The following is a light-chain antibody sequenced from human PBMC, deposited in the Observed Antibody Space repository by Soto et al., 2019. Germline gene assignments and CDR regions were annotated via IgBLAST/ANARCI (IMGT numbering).Light chain of an antibody. V-gene: IGKV1-39*01. CDR2: AAS. CDR1: QSINRF. CDR3: QQSQSFPLT. Sequence: DIQMTHSPSSLSAFVGDRVTITCRASQSINRFLNWYQQKPGKAPKLLINAASSLQNGVSSRFSGSGSGTDFTLTINNLQAEDFATYYCQQSQSFPLTFGGGTKVDIK. J-gene: IGKJ4*01.